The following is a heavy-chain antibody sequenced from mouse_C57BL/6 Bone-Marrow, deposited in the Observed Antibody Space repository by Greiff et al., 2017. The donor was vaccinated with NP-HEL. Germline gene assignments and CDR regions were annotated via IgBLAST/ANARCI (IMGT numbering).Heavy chain of an antibody. V-gene: IGHV1-47*01. CDR2: FHPYNDDT. D-gene: IGHD1-1*01. J-gene: IGHJ1*03. CDR3: ARGYGSSYWYFDV. CDR1: GYTFTTYP. Sequence: QVHVKQSGAELVKPGASVKMSCKASGYTFTTYPIEWMKQNHGKSLEWIGNFHPYNDDTKYNEKFKGKATLTVEKSSSTVYLELSRLTSDDSAVYYCARGYGSSYWYFDVWGTGTTVTVSS.